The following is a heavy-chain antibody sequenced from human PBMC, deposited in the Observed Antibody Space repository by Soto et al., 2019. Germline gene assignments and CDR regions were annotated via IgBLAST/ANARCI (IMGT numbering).Heavy chain of an antibody. D-gene: IGHD5-12*01. J-gene: IGHJ4*02. CDR1: GGTFSSYT. Sequence: QVQLVQSGAEVKKPGSSVKVSCKASGGTFSSYTISWVRQAPGQGLEWMGRIIPILGIANYAQKFQGRVTITADKPRSTAYMELSSLRSEDTAVYYCASSSSGGYDLRYWGQGTLVTVSS. CDR2: IIPILGIA. CDR3: ASSSSGGYDLRY. V-gene: IGHV1-69*02.